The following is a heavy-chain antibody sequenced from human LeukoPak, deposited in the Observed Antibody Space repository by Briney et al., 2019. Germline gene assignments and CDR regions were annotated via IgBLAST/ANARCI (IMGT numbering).Heavy chain of an antibody. V-gene: IGHV3-33*08. J-gene: IGHJ6*02. D-gene: IGHD2-15*01. CDR1: GFTFSGYA. Sequence: GGSLRLSCAASGFTFSGYAMSWVRQAPGKGLEWVAVIWYDGSNQYYADTVKGRFTISRDNSKNMLYLQMASLRAEDTAVYYCARDIASVRMDVWGQGTTVTVSS. CDR2: IWYDGSNQ. CDR3: ARDIASVRMDV.